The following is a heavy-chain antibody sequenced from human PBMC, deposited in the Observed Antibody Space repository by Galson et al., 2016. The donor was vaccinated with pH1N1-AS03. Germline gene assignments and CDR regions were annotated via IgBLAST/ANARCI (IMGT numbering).Heavy chain of an antibody. CDR3: ARYISMGGYFDH. V-gene: IGHV4-4*09. Sequence: SETLSLTCSVSGASISSDYWGWIRSPPGKALEWMGYIYIGVSTYYNPSLKSRITMSVDTSKNQFSLRVTSVTAEDTAVYFCARYISMGGYFDHWGQGALVTVSS. CDR1: GASISSDY. D-gene: IGHD3-9*01. J-gene: IGHJ4*03. CDR2: IYIGVST.